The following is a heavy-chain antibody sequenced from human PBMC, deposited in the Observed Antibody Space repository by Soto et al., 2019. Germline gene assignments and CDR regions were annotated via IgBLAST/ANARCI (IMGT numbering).Heavy chain of an antibody. D-gene: IGHD5-12*01. Sequence: QVQLVESGGGVVQPGRSLRLSCAACGFTFSSYGVHWVRQAPGKGLEWVAVISYDGSNKYYADSVKGRLTISRDNSKNTLYLQMNSLRGEDTAVYYCAKDNGSGCDWLRVGDASDIWGQGTMVTVSS. CDR2: ISYDGSNK. J-gene: IGHJ3*02. V-gene: IGHV3-30*18. CDR1: GFTFSSYG. CDR3: AKDNGSGCDWLRVGDASDI.